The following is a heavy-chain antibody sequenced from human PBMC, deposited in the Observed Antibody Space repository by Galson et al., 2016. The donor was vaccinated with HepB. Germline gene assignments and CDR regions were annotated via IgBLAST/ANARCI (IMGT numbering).Heavy chain of an antibody. D-gene: IGHD2-15*01. J-gene: IGHJ5*01. CDR3: ARLRVRWCGGGSCFYGYWFDS. Sequence: QSGAEVKKPGESLRISCKGSGYIFTNYYIGWVRQMPGKGLEWMGIIYPDESDIRYSPSLQGQVTISADKSLTCTSKNQLSLRLDSVTAADTAIYYCARLRVRWCGGGSCFYGYWFDSWGQGSLITVSS. V-gene: IGHV5-51*01. CDR2: IYPDESDI. CDR1: GYIFTNYY.